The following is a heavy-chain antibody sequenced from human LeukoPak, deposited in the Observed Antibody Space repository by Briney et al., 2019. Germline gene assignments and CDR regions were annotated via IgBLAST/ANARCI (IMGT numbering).Heavy chain of an antibody. D-gene: IGHD1-26*01. CDR1: GGTFSSYA. V-gene: IGHV1-69*13. J-gene: IGHJ1*01. CDR2: IIPIFGTA. CDR3: AREARPAKQNKYFQH. Sequence: SVKVSCKASGGTFSSYAISWVRQAPGQGLEWMGGIIPIFGTANYAQKFQGRVTITADESTSTAYMELSSLRSEDTAVYYCAREARPAKQNKYFQHWGQGTLVTVSS.